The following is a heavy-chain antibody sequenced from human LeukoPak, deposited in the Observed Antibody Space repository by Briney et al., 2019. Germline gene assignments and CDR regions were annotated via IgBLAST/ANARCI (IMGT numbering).Heavy chain of an antibody. D-gene: IGHD3-10*01. V-gene: IGHV3-7*03. Sequence: GGSLRLSCAASGFIFSDSWMSWFRQAPGKGVEWVANIKKDGSEKFYVDSVKGRFTISRDNFKNTLYLKMNSLRAEDTAVYYCAKDRPGRFDYWGQGTLVTVSS. J-gene: IGHJ4*02. CDR2: IKKDGSEK. CDR3: AKDRPGRFDY. CDR1: GFIFSDSW.